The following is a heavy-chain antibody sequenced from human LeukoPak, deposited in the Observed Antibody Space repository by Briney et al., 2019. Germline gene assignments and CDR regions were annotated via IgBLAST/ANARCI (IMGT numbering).Heavy chain of an antibody. CDR3: ARVGYDSSGYYKNPFTYYYYYYMDV. D-gene: IGHD3-22*01. CDR1: GYTFTGYY. J-gene: IGHJ6*03. CDR2: INPNSGGT. V-gene: IGHV1-2*02. Sequence: ASVKVSCKASGYTFTGYYMHWVRQAPGQGLEWMGWINPNSGGTNYAQKFQGRVTMTRDTSISTAYMELSRLRSDDTAVYYCARVGYDSSGYYKNPFTYYYYYYMDVWRKGTTVTVSS.